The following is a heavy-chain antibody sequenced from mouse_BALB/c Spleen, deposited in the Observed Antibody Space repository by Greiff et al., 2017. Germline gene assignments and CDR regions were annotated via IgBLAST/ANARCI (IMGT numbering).Heavy chain of an antibody. CDR3: TRRYD. CDR2: IDPETGGT. D-gene: IGHD2-14*01. V-gene: IGHV1-15*01. Sequence: QVQLQQSGAELVRPGASVTLSCKASGYTFTDYEMHWVKQTPVHGLEWIGAIDPETGGTAYNQKFKGKATLTADKSSSTAYMELRSLTSEDSAVYYCTRRYDWGQGTLVTVSA. CDR1: GYTFTDYE. J-gene: IGHJ3*01.